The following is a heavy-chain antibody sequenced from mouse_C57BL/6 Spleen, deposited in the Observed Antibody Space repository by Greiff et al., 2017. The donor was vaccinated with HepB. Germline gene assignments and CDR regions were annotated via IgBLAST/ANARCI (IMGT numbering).Heavy chain of an antibody. V-gene: IGHV1-54*01. CDR2: INPGSGGT. J-gene: IGHJ2*01. D-gene: IGHD1-1*01. Sequence: VKLQESGAELVRPGTSVKVSCKASGYAFTNYLIEWVKQRPGQGLEWIGVINPGSGGTNYNEKFKGKATLTADKSSSTAYMQLSSLTSEDSAVYFCARRRASSLFDYWGQGTTLTVSS. CDR3: ARRRASSLFDY. CDR1: GYAFTNYL.